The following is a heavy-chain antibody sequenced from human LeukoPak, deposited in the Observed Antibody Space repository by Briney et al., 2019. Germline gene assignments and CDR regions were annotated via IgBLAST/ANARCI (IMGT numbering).Heavy chain of an antibody. CDR3: ARDAHWSADH. J-gene: IGHJ5*02. Sequence: PGGSLRLSCAASGFTFSSYGMHWVRQAPGKGLEWVAHIRSDENYKHYADSVKGRFTISRDYSKNTVYVQMNSLRPEDTAVYYCARDAHWSADHWGQGTLVTVSS. D-gene: IGHD3-3*01. CDR1: GFTFSSYG. CDR2: IRSDENYK. V-gene: IGHV3-30*02.